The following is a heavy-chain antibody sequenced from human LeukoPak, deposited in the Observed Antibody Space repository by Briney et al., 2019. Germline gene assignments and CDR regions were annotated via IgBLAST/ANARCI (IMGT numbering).Heavy chain of an antibody. J-gene: IGHJ3*02. CDR2: INPNSGGT. CDR1: GNTFTGYY. V-gene: IGHV1-2*02. CDR3: ARNLWFGESSDAFDM. D-gene: IGHD3-10*01. Sequence: ASVKVSCKASGNTFTGYYMHWVRQAPGQGLEWMRWINPNSGGTNYAQKFQGRVTMTRDTSISTAYMDMSSLRSDDTAVYYCARNLWFGESSDAFDMWGQGTMVTVSS.